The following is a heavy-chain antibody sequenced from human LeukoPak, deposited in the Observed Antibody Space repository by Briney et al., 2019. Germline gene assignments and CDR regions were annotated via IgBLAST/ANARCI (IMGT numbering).Heavy chain of an antibody. D-gene: IGHD5-12*01. J-gene: IGHJ4*02. Sequence: ASVKVSCKASGYTFTGYYMHWVRQAPGQGLEWMGWINPNSGGTNYAQKFQGRVTMTRDTSISTAYMELSRLRSDDTAVYYCARDRRYSGYDSAIFDYWGQGTLVTVSS. V-gene: IGHV1-2*02. CDR2: INPNSGGT. CDR1: GYTFTGYY. CDR3: ARDRRYSGYDSAIFDY.